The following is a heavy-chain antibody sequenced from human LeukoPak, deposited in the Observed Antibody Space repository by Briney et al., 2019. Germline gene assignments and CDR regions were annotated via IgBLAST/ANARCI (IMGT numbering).Heavy chain of an antibody. D-gene: IGHD3-10*01. J-gene: IGHJ3*02. CDR2: IYTSGST. CDR3: ARESRDAGWFGADAFDI. CDR1: GGSISSYY. Sequence: SETLSLTCTVSGGSISSYYWSWIRQPAGKGLEWIGRIYTSGSTNYNPSLKSRVTMSVDTSKNQFSLKLSSVTAADTAVYYCARESRDAGWFGADAFDIWGQGTMVTVSS. V-gene: IGHV4-4*07.